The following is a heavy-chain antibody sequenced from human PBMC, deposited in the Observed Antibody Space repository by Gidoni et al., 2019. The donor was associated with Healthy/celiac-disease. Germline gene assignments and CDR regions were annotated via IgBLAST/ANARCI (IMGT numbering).Heavy chain of an antibody. CDR2: ISSNGCST. D-gene: IGHD5-12*01. CDR1: GFTFSSYA. Sequence: EVQLVESGGGLVQPGGSLRLSCSASGFTFSSYAMHWVRQAPGKGLEYVSAISSNGCSTYYADSVKGRFTISRDNSKNTLYLQMSSLRAEDTAVYYCVKSHGHIVAIRRQWLVTAFDYWGQGTLVTVSS. J-gene: IGHJ4*02. CDR3: VKSHGHIVAIRRQWLVTAFDY. V-gene: IGHV3-64D*06.